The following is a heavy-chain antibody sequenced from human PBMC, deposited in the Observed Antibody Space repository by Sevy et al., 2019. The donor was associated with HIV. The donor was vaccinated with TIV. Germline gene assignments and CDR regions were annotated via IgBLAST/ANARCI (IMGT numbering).Heavy chain of an antibody. CDR3: ASANYYDSTGYHWSFDM. CDR1: GGSFRNYA. D-gene: IGHD3-22*01. Sequence: ASVKVSCKASGGSFRNYAISWVRQAPGQGLEWRGRIISMFGTAHYAQKFQGRVTITADESTSTAYMELSSLRSEDTAVYYCASANYYDSTGYHWSFDMWGQGTMVTVSS. J-gene: IGHJ3*02. CDR2: IISMFGTA. V-gene: IGHV1-69*13.